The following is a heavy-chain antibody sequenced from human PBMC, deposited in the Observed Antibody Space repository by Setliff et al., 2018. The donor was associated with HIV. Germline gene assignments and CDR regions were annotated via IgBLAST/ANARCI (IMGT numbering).Heavy chain of an antibody. CDR3: AKGRPRIQVWEGFDY. D-gene: IGHD5-18*01. CDR1: GGSVSDHY. Sequence: PSETLSLTCSVSGGSVSDHYWSWIRQPPGKRLEWIGYILYNEGNNFNPSLKSRVSISVDTSKNQFSLRLSTVTAADTAVYYCAKGRPRIQVWEGFDYWGQGILVTVSS. J-gene: IGHJ4*02. CDR2: ILYNEGN. V-gene: IGHV4-59*02.